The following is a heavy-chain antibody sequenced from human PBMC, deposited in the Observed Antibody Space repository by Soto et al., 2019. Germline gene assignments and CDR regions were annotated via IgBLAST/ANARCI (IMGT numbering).Heavy chain of an antibody. CDR1: GDSVSSNSAA. D-gene: IGHD3-10*01. Sequence: PSQTLSLTCAISGDSVSSNSAAWNWIRQSPSRGLEWLGRTYYRSKWYNDYAVSVKSRITINPDTSKNQFSLQLNSVSPEFTAVYYCARGGVNDYGSGLYGMDVWDQGTKVTVSS. J-gene: IGHJ6*02. CDR3: ARGGVNDYGSGLYGMDV. V-gene: IGHV6-1*01. CDR2: TYYRSKWYN.